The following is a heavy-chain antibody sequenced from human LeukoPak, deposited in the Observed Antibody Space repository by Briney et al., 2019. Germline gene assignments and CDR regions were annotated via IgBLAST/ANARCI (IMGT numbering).Heavy chain of an antibody. CDR3: AKGPRNFAEFDP. V-gene: IGHV3-23*01. Sequence: GGSLRLSCAASGFPFSSYAMSWVRRAPGKGLEWVSTISASGSRTYYADSVKGRFAISRDNSNNTLYLHINPLRPDDTAVFYCAKGPRNFAEFDPWGQGTLVTVSS. CDR1: GFPFSSYA. D-gene: IGHD4-4*01. CDR2: ISASGSRT. J-gene: IGHJ5*02.